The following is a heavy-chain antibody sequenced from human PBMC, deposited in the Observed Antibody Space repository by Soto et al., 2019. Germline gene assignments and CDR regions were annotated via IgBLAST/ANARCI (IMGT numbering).Heavy chain of an antibody. V-gene: IGHV4-34*01. J-gene: IGHJ4*02. CDR1: GGSFSGYY. CDR3: AGSSRYSYGSRLGY. Sequence: QVQLQQWGAGLLKPSETLSLTCAVYGGSFSGYYWSWIRQPPGKGLAWIGDINHSGSTNYNPSLKSRVTISVHTSKNQFSLKLSSVTAADTAVYYCAGSSRYSYGSRLGYWGQGTLVTVSS. D-gene: IGHD5-18*01. CDR2: INHSGST.